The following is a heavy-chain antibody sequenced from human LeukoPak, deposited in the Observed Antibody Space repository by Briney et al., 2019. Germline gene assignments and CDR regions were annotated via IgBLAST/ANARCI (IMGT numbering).Heavy chain of an antibody. J-gene: IGHJ5*02. CDR2: DSIRGGT. CDR3: ARGPLMSAGGGVDP. V-gene: IGHV4-4*07. Sequence: SETLSLTCSVSGVSISNYFWSWIRQSAGKGLEWIGRDSIRGGTNYNPSLASRASMSIGTSKSQFSLKLTSVTAADTAVYYCARGPLMSAGGGVDPWGQGTLVIVSS. D-gene: IGHD6-13*01. CDR1: GVSISNYF.